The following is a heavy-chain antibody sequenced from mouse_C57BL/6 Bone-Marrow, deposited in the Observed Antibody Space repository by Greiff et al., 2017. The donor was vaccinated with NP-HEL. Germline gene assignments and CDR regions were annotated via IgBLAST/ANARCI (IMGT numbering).Heavy chain of an antibody. J-gene: IGHJ2*01. V-gene: IGHV1-81*01. Sequence: QVQLQQSGAELARPGASVKLSCKASGYTFTSYGISWVKQRTGQGLEWIGEIYPRSGNTYYNEKFKGKATLTADKSSSTAYMELRSLTSEDSAVYFCAREDYGYFAYGGEGTTLTVSS. D-gene: IGHD1-1*01. CDR3: AREDYGYFAY. CDR2: IYPRSGNT. CDR1: GYTFTSYG.